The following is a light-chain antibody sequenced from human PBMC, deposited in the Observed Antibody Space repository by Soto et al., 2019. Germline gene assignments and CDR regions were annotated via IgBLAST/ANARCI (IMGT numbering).Light chain of an antibody. CDR3: CSYASTFIL. CDR1: AYNF. Sequence: QSVLTQPPSVSGSPGQSVAISCTGAYNFVSWYQQHPGKAPKLIVYDVNKWPSGVPDRFFGSKSGNTASLTISGLQPDDEADYYCCSYASTFILFGGGTKLTVL. J-gene: IGLJ2*01. CDR2: DVN. V-gene: IGLV2-11*01.